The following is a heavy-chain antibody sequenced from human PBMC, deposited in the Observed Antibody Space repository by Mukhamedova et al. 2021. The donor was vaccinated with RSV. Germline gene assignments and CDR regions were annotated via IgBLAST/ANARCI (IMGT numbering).Heavy chain of an antibody. J-gene: IGHJ3*02. V-gene: IGHV3-20*03. CDR2: INWNGGTT. CDR3: ARDPTQGSAGRPVAFDI. D-gene: IGHD2-15*01. Sequence: WEGLEWVSGINWNGGTTTYADSVKGRFTISRDNAKNSLYLQMNSLRDEDTALYYCARDPTQGSAGRPVAFDIWGQGTMVTVSP.